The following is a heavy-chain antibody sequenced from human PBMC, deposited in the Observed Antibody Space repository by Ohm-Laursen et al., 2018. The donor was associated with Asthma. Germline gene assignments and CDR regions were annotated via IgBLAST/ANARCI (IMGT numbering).Heavy chain of an antibody. Sequence: GSLRLSCAASGFTFSSYSMNWVRQAPGKGLEWVSSISSSSSYIYYADSVKGRFTISRDNAKNSLYLQMNSLRAEDTAVYYCARTMTTVYYYYGMDVWGQGTTVTVSS. V-gene: IGHV3-21*01. CDR1: GFTFSSYS. CDR2: ISSSSSYI. D-gene: IGHD4-11*01. CDR3: ARTMTTVYYYYGMDV. J-gene: IGHJ6*02.